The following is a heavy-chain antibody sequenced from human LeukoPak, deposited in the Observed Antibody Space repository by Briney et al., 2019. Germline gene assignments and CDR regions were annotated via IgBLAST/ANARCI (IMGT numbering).Heavy chain of an antibody. V-gene: IGHV1-8*01. D-gene: IGHD5-12*01. CDR3: ARGPFVSIVATNDY. CDR2: MNPNSGNT. Sequence: GASVKVSCKASGYTFTSYDINWVRQATGQGLEWMGWMNPNSGNTGYAQKFQGRVTMTRNTSISTAYMELSSLRSEDTAVYYCARGPFVSIVATNDYWGQGTLVTVSS. J-gene: IGHJ4*02. CDR1: GYTFTSYD.